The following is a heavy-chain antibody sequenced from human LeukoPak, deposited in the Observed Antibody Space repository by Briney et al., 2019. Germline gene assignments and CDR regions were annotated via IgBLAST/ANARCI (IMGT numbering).Heavy chain of an antibody. J-gene: IGHJ4*02. D-gene: IGHD3-22*01. Sequence: GGSLRLSCAASGFNFSGTGMHWVRQAPSKGLEWVAVIWVDGSVHYYADSVQGRFSLTRDNSKNTLYLNMNSLTADDSAVYYCAKGGSQRYFYDSRGYYVDYWGQGTLVTVSS. CDR3: AKGGSQRYFYDSRGYYVDY. V-gene: IGHV3-33*03. CDR2: IWVDGSVH. CDR1: GFNFSGTG.